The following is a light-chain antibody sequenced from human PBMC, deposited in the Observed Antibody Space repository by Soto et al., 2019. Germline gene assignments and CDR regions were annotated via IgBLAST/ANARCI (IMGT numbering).Light chain of an antibody. CDR1: QNVGSN. Sequence: EIVMTQSPATLSVSPGERATRSCRASQNVGSNLAWYQQKPGQAPRLLIYAASNRATGIPTRFSGSGSGTEFTLSISSLQSEDFALYYCQQFDHWPGTFGQGTKVEIK. V-gene: IGKV3-15*01. J-gene: IGKJ1*01. CDR2: AAS. CDR3: QQFDHWPGT.